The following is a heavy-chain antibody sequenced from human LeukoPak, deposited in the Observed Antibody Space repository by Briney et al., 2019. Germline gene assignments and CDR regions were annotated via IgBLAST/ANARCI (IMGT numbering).Heavy chain of an antibody. Sequence: GGSLRLSCAASGFTFSSYGMHWVRQAPGKGLEWVAVIWYDGSNKYYADSVKGRFTISRDNSKNTLYLQMNSLRAEDTAVYYCARSKGIAAAISNWFDPWGQGTLVTVSS. CDR3: ARSKGIAAAISNWFDP. V-gene: IGHV3-33*01. D-gene: IGHD6-13*01. CDR2: IWYDGSNK. CDR1: GFTFSSYG. J-gene: IGHJ5*02.